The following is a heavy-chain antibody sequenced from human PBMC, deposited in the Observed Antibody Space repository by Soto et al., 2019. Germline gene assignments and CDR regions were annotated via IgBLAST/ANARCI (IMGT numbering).Heavy chain of an antibody. CDR2: VYYIGSS. J-gene: IGHJ2*01. V-gene: IGHV4-30-4*01. CDR3: ARMSYFYDKWYFDL. Sequence: QLQESGPGLVKPSQTLSLTCSVSGGSINNNDYYWSWIRQTPGKGLEWIGYVYYIGSSDYIPSIKIRLYISIDKSKNQFHLKLNSVTAADTATYYFARMSYFYDKWYFDLWGRGTLVTVSS. CDR1: GGSINNNDYY. D-gene: IGHD3-22*01.